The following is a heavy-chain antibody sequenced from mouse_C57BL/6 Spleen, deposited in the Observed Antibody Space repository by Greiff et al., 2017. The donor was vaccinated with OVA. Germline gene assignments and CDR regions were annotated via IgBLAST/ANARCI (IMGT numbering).Heavy chain of an antibody. CDR2: ISYDGSN. J-gene: IGHJ3*01. Sequence: EVQLQESGPGLVKPSQSLSLTCSVTGYSITSGYYWNWIRQFPGNKLEWMGYISYDGSNNYNPSLKNRISITRDTSKNQFFLKLNSVTTEDTATYYCARGNYGFFAYWGQGTLVTVSA. CDR1: GYSITSGYY. CDR3: ARGNYGFFAY. V-gene: IGHV3-6*01. D-gene: IGHD1-1*01.